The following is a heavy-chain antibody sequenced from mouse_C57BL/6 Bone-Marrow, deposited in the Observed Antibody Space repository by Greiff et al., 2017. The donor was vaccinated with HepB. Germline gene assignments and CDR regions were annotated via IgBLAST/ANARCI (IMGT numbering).Heavy chain of an antibody. CDR2: ISYDGSN. J-gene: IGHJ2*01. V-gene: IGHV3-6*01. CDR1: GYSITSGYY. CDR3: ARAEGY. Sequence: EVKLMESGPGLVKPSQSLSLTCSVTGYSITSGYYWNWIRQFPGNKLEWMGYISYDGSNNYNPSLKNRISITRDTSKNQFFLKLNSVTTEDTATYYCARAEGYWGQGTTLTVSS.